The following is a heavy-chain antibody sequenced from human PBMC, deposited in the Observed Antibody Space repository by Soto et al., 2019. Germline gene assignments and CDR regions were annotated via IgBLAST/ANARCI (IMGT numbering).Heavy chain of an antibody. CDR3: ARDVIAAAWFDF. CDR1: GGSISSGDYY. V-gene: IGHV4-30-4*01. Sequence: PSETLSLTCTVSGGSISSGDYYWSGIRQPPGKGLAWIGYIYYSGSTYYNPSLKSRVTISVDTSKNQFSLKLSSVTAADTAVYYCARDVIAAAWFDFWGQGTLVTVSS. J-gene: IGHJ4*02. D-gene: IGHD6-13*01. CDR2: IYYSGST.